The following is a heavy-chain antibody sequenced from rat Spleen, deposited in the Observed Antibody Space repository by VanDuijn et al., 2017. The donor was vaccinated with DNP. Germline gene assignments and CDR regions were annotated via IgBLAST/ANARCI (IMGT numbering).Heavy chain of an antibody. CDR1: GFTFSDYY. J-gene: IGHJ4*01. Sequence: EVQLVESDGGLVQPGRSLKLSCAASGFTFSDYYMAWVRQAPTKGLEWVAYISTGGGSTYYRDSVKGRFTISRDNAKSTLYLQMDSLRSEDTATYYCARHRTIMPYYYAMDAWGQGASVTVSS. V-gene: IGHV5-25*01. D-gene: IGHD1-12*01. CDR2: ISTGGGST. CDR3: ARHRTIMPYYYAMDA.